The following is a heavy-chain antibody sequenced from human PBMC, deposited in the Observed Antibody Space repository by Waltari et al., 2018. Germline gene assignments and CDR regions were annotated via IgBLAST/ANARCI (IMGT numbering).Heavy chain of an antibody. CDR2: MNPNGGNK. Sequence: QVQLVQSGAEVKKPGASVKVSCKAFGYTFTSYDIHWVRQAGGQGLERRGWMNPNGGNKRYASKFQSTVTMTRNTSISTTYMELCSLRSEYTAVDYCARGFSYDFWSGYYNYWGQGTLVTVSS. CDR3: ARGFSYDFWSGYYNY. D-gene: IGHD3-3*01. V-gene: IGHV1-8*02. J-gene: IGHJ4*02. CDR1: GYTFTSYD.